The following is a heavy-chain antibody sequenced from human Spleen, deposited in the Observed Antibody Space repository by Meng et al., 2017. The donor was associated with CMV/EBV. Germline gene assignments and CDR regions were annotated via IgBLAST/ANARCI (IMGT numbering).Heavy chain of an antibody. J-gene: IGHJ4*02. V-gene: IGHV4-39*07. Sequence: SETLSLTCIVSGASISSSSYYWGWIRQPPGKGLEWIGSLYYSGSTNYNPSLKSRVTISVDTSKKQFSLKLSSVTAADTAVYYCASSGKATIFGVVSAYWGQGTLVTVSS. CDR2: LYYSGST. CDR3: ASSGKATIFGVVSAY. D-gene: IGHD3-3*01. CDR1: GASISSSSYY.